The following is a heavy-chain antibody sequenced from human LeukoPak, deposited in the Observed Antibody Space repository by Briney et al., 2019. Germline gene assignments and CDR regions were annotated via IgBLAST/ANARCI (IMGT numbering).Heavy chain of an antibody. D-gene: IGHD6-19*01. J-gene: IGHJ4*02. Sequence: PSETLSLTCAVYGGSFSGYYWSWIRQPPGKGLEWIGEINHSGSTNYNPSLKSRVTISVDTSKNQFSLKLSSVTAADTAVYYCARLSSGWACYFDYWGQGTLVTVSS. CDR1: GGSFSGYY. CDR3: ARLSSGWACYFDY. V-gene: IGHV4-34*01. CDR2: INHSGST.